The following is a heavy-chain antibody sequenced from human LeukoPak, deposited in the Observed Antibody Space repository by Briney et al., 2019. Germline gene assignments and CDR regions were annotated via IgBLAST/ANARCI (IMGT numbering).Heavy chain of an antibody. D-gene: IGHD5-12*01. J-gene: IGHJ4*02. V-gene: IGHV3-23*01. CDR3: EKDPGGYHSLPFDY. CDR1: GFTFSSYA. Sequence: GSLRLSCAASGFTFSSYAMSWVRQAPGKGLEWVSSISDSGGSTYYADSVKGRFTISGDNSKNTLYLQMNSLRAEDTAVYYCEKDPGGYHSLPFDYWGQGTLVTVSS. CDR2: ISDSGGST.